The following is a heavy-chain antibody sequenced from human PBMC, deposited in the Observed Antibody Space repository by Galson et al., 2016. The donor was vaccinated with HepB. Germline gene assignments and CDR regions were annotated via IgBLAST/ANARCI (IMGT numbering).Heavy chain of an antibody. D-gene: IGHD4-23*01. CDR3: VKDRRVTTGVFES. J-gene: IGHJ4*02. CDR2: ISWDSETI. CDR1: GFAFDEYA. Sequence: SLRLSCAASGFAFDEYALHRGRQGPGKGLEWVSGISWDSETIDYVDSVRGRFRISRDNAEKSLFLQMNSLRQEDTGVYYCVKDRRVTTGVFESWGQGTLVVVSS. V-gene: IGHV3-9*01.